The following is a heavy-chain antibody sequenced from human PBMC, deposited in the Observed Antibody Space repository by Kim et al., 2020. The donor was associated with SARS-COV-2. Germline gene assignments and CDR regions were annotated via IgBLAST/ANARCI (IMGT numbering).Heavy chain of an antibody. CDR3: ARDRLAAHIAVAGIDYYYYGWDV. CDR1: GFTFSSYE. CDR2: ISSSGSTI. Sequence: GGSLRLSCAASGFTFSSYEMNWVRQAPGKGLEWVSYISSSGSTIYYADSVKGRFTISRDNAKNSLYLQMNSLRAEDTAVYYCARDRLAAHIAVAGIDYYYYGWDVWGQGTTVTVSS. D-gene: IGHD6-19*01. V-gene: IGHV3-48*03. J-gene: IGHJ6*02.